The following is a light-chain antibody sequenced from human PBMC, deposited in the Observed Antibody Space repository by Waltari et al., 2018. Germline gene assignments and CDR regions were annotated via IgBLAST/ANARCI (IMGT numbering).Light chain of an antibody. CDR2: AAS. Sequence: DIKMTKSPSSLSASVGETVTITCRASQGISSYLNWFQQKPGKAPKLLIYAASSLESGVPSRFSGSGSGTEFTLTISSLQPEDFAAYYCLQHNTYPFTFGPGTKLDIK. CDR1: QGISSY. J-gene: IGKJ3*01. V-gene: IGKV1-17*01. CDR3: LQHNTYPFT.